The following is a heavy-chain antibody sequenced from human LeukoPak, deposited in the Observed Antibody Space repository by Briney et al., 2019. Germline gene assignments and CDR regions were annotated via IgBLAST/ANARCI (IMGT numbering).Heavy chain of an antibody. J-gene: IGHJ6*03. Sequence: KTGGSLRLSCEASGFTFSDYSMNWVRQAPGKGLAWVASITSAGGYTYYADSVKGRFTISRDNAQNSLFLQMNSLRAEDTAVYFCATSGGFVLPNAITGNWYMDVWGRGTSVTVSS. CDR3: ATSGGFVLPNAITGNWYMDV. CDR2: ITSAGGYT. D-gene: IGHD2-2*01. V-gene: IGHV3-21*01. CDR1: GFTFSDYS.